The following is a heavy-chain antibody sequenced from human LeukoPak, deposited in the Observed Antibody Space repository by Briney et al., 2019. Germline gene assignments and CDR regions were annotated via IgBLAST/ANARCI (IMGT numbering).Heavy chain of an antibody. CDR1: GFTFSSYI. V-gene: IGHV3-30*18. J-gene: IGHJ4*02. D-gene: IGHD5-18*01. CDR2: ISCVGRKT. CDR3: AKPVSVDKAMVPCDY. Sequence: VRALRLSCVPSGFTFSSYIMRCGRHGPGKGVEWVALISCVGRKTYYADSVKGGFTISRDNSKNTLYLRMSRLRGEDLAVYYSAKPVSVDKAMVPCDYWGQGTLVTVSS.